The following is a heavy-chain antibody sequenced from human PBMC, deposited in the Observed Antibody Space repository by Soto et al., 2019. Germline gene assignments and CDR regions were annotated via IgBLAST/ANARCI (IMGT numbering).Heavy chain of an antibody. CDR3: AREGGSYPNWFDP. Sequence: QVQLVQSVAEVKKPGSSVKVSCKASGGTFSSYTISWVRQAPGQGLEWMGRIIPILGIANYAQKFQGRVTITADKSTSTAYMELSSLRSEDTAVYYCAREGGSYPNWFDPWGQGTLVTVSS. CDR1: GGTFSSYT. V-gene: IGHV1-69*08. D-gene: IGHD1-26*01. J-gene: IGHJ5*02. CDR2: IIPILGIA.